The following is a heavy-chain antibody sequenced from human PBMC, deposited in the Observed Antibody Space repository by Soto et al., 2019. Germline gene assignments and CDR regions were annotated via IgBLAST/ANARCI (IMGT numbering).Heavy chain of an antibody. Sequence: SVKVSCKASGGTFSSYTISWVRQAPGQGLEWMGRIIPILGIANYAQKFQGRVTITADKSTSTAYMELSSLRSEDTAVYYCASYYFWSGYSNWFDFWGQGTLVTVSS. V-gene: IGHV1-69*02. CDR3: ASYYFWSGYSNWFDF. CDR1: GGTFSSYT. J-gene: IGHJ5*01. D-gene: IGHD3-3*01. CDR2: IIPILGIA.